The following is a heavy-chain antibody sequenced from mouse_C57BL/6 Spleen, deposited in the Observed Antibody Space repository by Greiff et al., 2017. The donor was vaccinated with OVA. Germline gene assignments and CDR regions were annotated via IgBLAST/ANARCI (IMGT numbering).Heavy chain of an antibody. CDR1: GFNIKDYY. CDR3: ARKLGGYERNFDD. J-gene: IGHJ2*01. V-gene: IGHV14-2*01. Sequence: EVQLQQSGAELVKPGASVKLSCTASGFNIKDYYMHWVKQRTEQGLEWIGRIDPEDGETKYAPEFQGKATITADTSSNTAYLQLSSLTSEDTAVYDCARKLGGYERNFDDWGKGTTLTVSS. CDR2: IDPEDGET. D-gene: IGHD2-2*01.